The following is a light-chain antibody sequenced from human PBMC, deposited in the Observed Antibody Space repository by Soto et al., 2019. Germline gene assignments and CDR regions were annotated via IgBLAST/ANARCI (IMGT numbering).Light chain of an antibody. Sequence: DIQMTQSPSSLSASVGDRVTITCRASQSISTYLNWYQQKPGKAPEFLIYSASSLQSGVPSRFSGSGSGTDFTLTINGLQPEDFATYYCQQSHSPPWTFGQGTKVEIK. V-gene: IGKV1-39*01. CDR2: SAS. J-gene: IGKJ1*01. CDR1: QSISTY. CDR3: QQSHSPPWT.